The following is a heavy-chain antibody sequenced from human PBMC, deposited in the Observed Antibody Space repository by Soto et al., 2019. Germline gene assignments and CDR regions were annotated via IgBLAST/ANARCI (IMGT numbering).Heavy chain of an antibody. D-gene: IGHD3-9*01. J-gene: IGHJ4*02. CDR2: VSGAASHT. CDR1: GFTPTTTP. CDR3: ATSFRYFDN. Sequence: GGSLRLSCAVSGFTPTTTPLSWVRQPPWKGLEWVATVSGAASHTYYVDSVRGRFFISRDNSKNTVTLQMNNLTVDDTAVYYCATSFRYFDNLGQGTRVTVSS. V-gene: IGHV3-23*01.